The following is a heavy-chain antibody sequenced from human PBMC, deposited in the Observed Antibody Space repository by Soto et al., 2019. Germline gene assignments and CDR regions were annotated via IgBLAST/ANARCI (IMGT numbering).Heavy chain of an antibody. Sequence: QVQVVQSGGEMKKPGASVKVSCKPSAYNLAGDGFTWVRQAPGQGLEWMGWINVHSGDTNYAQKFQDRFSLTTDTATRTVYMELRNVRSDDTAVYYCARRGNPLMDAGGEGTRVIVSS. V-gene: IGHV1-18*01. J-gene: IGHJ6*04. CDR2: INVHSGDT. CDR1: AYNLAGDG. D-gene: IGHD3-10*01. CDR3: ARRGNPLMDA.